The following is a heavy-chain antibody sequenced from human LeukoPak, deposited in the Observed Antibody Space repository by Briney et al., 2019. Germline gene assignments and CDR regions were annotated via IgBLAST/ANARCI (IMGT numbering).Heavy chain of an antibody. V-gene: IGHV3-20*04. J-gene: IGHJ4*02. CDR1: GFTFDDYG. CDR3: AREGGDIVVVVAATYFDY. Sequence: PGGSLRLSCAASGFTFDDYGMSWVRQAPGKGLEWVSGINWNGGSTGYADSVKGRFTISRDNAKNSLYLQMNSLRAEDTALYYCAREGGDIVVVVAATYFDYWGQGTLVTVSS. D-gene: IGHD2-15*01. CDR2: INWNGGST.